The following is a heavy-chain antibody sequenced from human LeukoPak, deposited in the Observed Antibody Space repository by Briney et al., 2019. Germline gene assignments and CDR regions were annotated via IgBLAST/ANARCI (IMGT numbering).Heavy chain of an antibody. J-gene: IGHJ6*04. V-gene: IGHV3-7*01. CDR1: DFIFSAYV. CDR2: IKQDGGEK. Sequence: GGSLRLSCAGTDFIFSAYVMSWLRQAPGKGLEWVANIKQDGGEKYYVDSVKGRFTISRDNAKNSLYLQMNSLRAEDTAVYYCARDRGFGQADVWGKGTTVTVSS. D-gene: IGHD3-10*01. CDR3: ARDRGFGQADV.